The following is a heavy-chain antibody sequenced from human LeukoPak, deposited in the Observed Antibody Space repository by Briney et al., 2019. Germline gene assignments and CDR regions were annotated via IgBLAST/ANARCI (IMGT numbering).Heavy chain of an antibody. CDR3: ASHSGITMVRGYAFDI. V-gene: IGHV1-69*05. J-gene: IGHJ3*02. CDR1: GGTFSSYA. CDR2: IIPIFGTA. Sequence: ASVKVSCKASGGTFSSYAISWVRQAPGQGLEWMGGIIPIFGTANYAQKFQGRVTITTDESTSTAYMELSSLRSEDTAVYYCASHSGITMVRGYAFDIWGQGTMVTVSS. D-gene: IGHD3-10*01.